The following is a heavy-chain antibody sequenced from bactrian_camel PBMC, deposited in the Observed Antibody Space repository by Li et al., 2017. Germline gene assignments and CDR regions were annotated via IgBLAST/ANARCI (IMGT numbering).Heavy chain of an antibody. Sequence: HVQLVESGGGLVQPGGSLRLSCVASGFTFSSRYMTWVRQAPGKGLEWVSALKSEGDGIYYADSVKGRFTISRDNAKNTLYLQLTSLKSEDAAMYYCAKDMWAGGTYPPYEYDYWGQGTQVTVS. CDR1: GFTFSSRY. J-gene: IGHJ4*01. V-gene: IGHV3S1*01. D-gene: IGHD7*01. CDR2: LKSEGDGI. CDR3: AKDMWAGGTYPPYEYDY.